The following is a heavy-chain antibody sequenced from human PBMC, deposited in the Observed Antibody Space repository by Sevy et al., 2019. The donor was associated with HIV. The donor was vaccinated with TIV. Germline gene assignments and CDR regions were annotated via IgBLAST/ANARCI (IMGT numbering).Heavy chain of an antibody. D-gene: IGHD3-10*01. CDR3: ARGRGFGEPRTRFDP. J-gene: IGHJ5*02. V-gene: IGHV1-69*13. CDR2: IIPIFGTA. Sequence: ASVKVSCKASGGTFSSYAISWVRQAPGQGLEWMGGIIPIFGTANYAQKFQGRVTITADESTSTAYMELSSLRSEDTAVYYCARGRGFGEPRTRFDPWGQGTLVTVSS. CDR1: GGTFSSYA.